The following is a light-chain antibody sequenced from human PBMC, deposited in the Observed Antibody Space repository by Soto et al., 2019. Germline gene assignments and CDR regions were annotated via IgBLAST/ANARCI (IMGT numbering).Light chain of an antibody. CDR3: QKYNSAPLT. J-gene: IGKJ4*01. V-gene: IGKV1-27*01. CDR1: QGIAPY. Sequence: DVQMTQSPSSLSAFVGDRVTITCRASQGIAPYLAWFQQKPGKVPKLLIYATSTLQSGVPSRFSGSGSGTDFTLTISSLQTEDVATYYCQKYNSAPLTFGIWTKVEIK. CDR2: ATS.